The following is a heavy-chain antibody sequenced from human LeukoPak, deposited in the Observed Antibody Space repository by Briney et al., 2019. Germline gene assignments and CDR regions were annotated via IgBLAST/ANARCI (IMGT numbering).Heavy chain of an antibody. CDR3: ARVVTMVRGTLYYFDY. Sequence: SETLSLTCTVSGVSISSSSYYWGWIRQPPGKGLDWIGSIYYSASSYYNPSLKSRVTISVDTSKNQFSLKLSSVTAADTAVYYCARVVTMVRGTLYYFDYWGQGTLVTVSS. J-gene: IGHJ4*02. V-gene: IGHV4-39*07. CDR1: GVSISSSSYY. CDR2: IYYSASS. D-gene: IGHD3-10*01.